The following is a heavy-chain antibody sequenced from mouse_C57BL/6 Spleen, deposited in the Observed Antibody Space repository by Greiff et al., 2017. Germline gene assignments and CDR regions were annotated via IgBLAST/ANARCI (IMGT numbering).Heavy chain of an antibody. CDR2: IDPEDGDT. Sequence: EVQRVESGAELVRPGASVKLSCTASGFNIKDYYMHWVKQRPEQGLEWIGRIDPEDGDTEYAPKFQGKATMTADTSSNTAYLQLSSLTSEDTAVYYCTRGYYYGSSLRGPFDYWGQGTTLTVSS. D-gene: IGHD1-1*01. CDR1: GFNIKDYY. CDR3: TRGYYYGSSLRGPFDY. J-gene: IGHJ2*01. V-gene: IGHV14-1*01.